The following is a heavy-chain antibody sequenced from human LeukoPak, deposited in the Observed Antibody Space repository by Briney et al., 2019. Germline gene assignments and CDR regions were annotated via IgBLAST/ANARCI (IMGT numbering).Heavy chain of an antibody. D-gene: IGHD3-16*01. V-gene: IGHV4-59*01. CDR3: ARSIGVSNWFDP. CDR2: IYSSGST. Sequence: SETLSLTCAVSGGSISTYYWSWIRQPPGKGLEWIGYIYSSGSTNYNPSLKSRVTISIDTSKNQISLKLSSVSAADTAVYYCARSIGVSNWFDPWGQGTLVTVSS. J-gene: IGHJ5*02. CDR1: GGSISTYY.